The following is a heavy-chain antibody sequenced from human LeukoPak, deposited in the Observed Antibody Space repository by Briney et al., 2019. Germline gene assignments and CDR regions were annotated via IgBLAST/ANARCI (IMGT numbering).Heavy chain of an antibody. CDR1: GYTFTTFW. CDR2: IFPPDSNT. Sequence: GESLKISGEASGYTFTTFWFGGVGQMPGKGLEWVGIIFPPDSNTHYRPSFQDLLTISDDKSINPAYLQWSSPKASDTAIYYCVRLALSPGKFSFDYWGQGTLVTVSS. J-gene: IGHJ4*02. CDR3: VRLALSPGKFSFDY. V-gene: IGHV5-51*01. D-gene: IGHD1-14*01.